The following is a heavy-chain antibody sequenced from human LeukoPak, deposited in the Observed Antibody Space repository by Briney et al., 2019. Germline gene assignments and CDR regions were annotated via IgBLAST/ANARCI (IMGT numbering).Heavy chain of an antibody. CDR2: IHYSGST. V-gene: IGHV4-31*03. CDR1: GGSISRGAYY. Sequence: SETLSLTCTVSGGSISRGAYYWSWIRQHPGKGLEWIGYIHYSGSTYYNPSLKSRVTISVDTSKNQFSLNLSSVTAADTAVYYCARAPDPNFYDSSGFDYWGQGTLITVSS. J-gene: IGHJ4*02. CDR3: ARAPDPNFYDSSGFDY. D-gene: IGHD3-22*01.